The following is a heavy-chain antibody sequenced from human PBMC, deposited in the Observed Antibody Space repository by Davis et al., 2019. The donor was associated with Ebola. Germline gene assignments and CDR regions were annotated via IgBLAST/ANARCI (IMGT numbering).Heavy chain of an antibody. CDR2: INSDGSST. D-gene: IGHD4-17*01. Sequence: GESLKISCAASGFTFSSYWMHWVRQAPGKGLVWVSRINSDGSSTSYADSVKGRFTISRDNAKNTLYLQMNSLRAEDTAVYYCARVLTTVTTGWFDPWGQGTLVTVSS. V-gene: IGHV3-74*01. CDR3: ARVLTTVTTGWFDP. CDR1: GFTFSSYW. J-gene: IGHJ5*02.